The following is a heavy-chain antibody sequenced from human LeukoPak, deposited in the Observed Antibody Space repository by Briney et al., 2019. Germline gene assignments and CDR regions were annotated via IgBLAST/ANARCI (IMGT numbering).Heavy chain of an antibody. CDR1: GGSISSYY. V-gene: IGHV4-59*08. CDR3: ARLADYDSSGYLSY. CDR2: IYYSGST. Sequence: SSETLSLTCTVSGGSISSYYWSWIRQPPGKGLEWIGYIYYSGSTNYNPSLKSRVTISVDTSKNQFSLKLSSVTAADTAVYYCARLADYDSSGYLSYWGHGTLVTVSS. D-gene: IGHD3-22*01. J-gene: IGHJ4*01.